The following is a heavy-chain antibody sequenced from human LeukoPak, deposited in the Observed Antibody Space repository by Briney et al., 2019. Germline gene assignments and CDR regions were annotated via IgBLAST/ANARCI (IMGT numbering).Heavy chain of an antibody. D-gene: IGHD1-26*01. V-gene: IGHV4-4*07. J-gene: IGHJ6*02. CDR2: IYTSGST. CDR1: GGSISSYY. Sequence: PSETLSLTCTVSGGSISSYYWSWIRQPAGKGLEWIGRIYTSGSTNYNPSLKSRVTMSVDTSKNQFSLKLSSVTAADTAVYYCARDGPLVGATPYYYYGMDVWGQGTTVTVSS. CDR3: ARDGPLVGATPYYYYGMDV.